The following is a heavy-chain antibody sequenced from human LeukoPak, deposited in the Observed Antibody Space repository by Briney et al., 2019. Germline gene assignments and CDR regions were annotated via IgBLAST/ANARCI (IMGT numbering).Heavy chain of an antibody. J-gene: IGHJ4*02. CDR1: GYSSSNYW. CDR3: ARLREPGFHFDY. D-gene: IGHD1-14*01. Sequence: HGESLKISCQGSGYSSSNYWIVWVRQMSGKGLEWMGIIYPGDSDIKYSPSFQGQVTVSADKSTSTAYLQWSSLKASDTAMYYCARLREPGFHFDYWGQGTLVTVPS. CDR2: IYPGDSDI. V-gene: IGHV5-51*01.